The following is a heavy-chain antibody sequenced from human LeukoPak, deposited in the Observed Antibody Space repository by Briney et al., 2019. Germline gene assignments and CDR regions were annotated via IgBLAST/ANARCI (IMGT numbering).Heavy chain of an antibody. CDR2: IWYDGSNI. V-gene: IGHV3-33*01. J-gene: IGHJ4*02. CDR3: ARDGDDILTGFYDY. Sequence: GGSLRLSCAASRFTFSTYGIHWVRQAPGKGLEWVAVIWYDGSNIYYADSVKGRFTISRDNSKNTLYLQMNSLRAEDTAVYYCARDGDDILTGFYDYWGQGTLVTVSS. CDR1: RFTFSTYG. D-gene: IGHD3-9*01.